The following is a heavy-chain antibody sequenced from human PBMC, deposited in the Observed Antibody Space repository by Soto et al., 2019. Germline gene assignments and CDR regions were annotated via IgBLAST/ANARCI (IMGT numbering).Heavy chain of an antibody. CDR3: ARGKGYYDSSGYYPLYYFDY. Sequence: SETLSLTCAVYGGSFSGYYWSWIRQPPGKGLEWIGEINHSGSTNYNPSLKSRVTISVDTSKNQFSLKLSSVTAADTAVYYCARGKGYYDSSGYYPLYYFDYWGQGTLVTVSS. J-gene: IGHJ4*02. V-gene: IGHV4-34*01. D-gene: IGHD3-22*01. CDR2: INHSGST. CDR1: GGSFSGYY.